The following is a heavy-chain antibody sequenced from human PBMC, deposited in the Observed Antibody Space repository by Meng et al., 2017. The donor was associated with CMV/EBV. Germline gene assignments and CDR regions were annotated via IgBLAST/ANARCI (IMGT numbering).Heavy chain of an antibody. J-gene: IGHJ6*02. D-gene: IGHD2-2*01. Sequence: GESLKISCAASGFTFSSYAMHWVRQAPGKGLVWVSRINSDGSSTSYADSVKGRFTISRDNAKNTLYLQMNSLRAEDTAVYYCARSRGYCSSTSCSSVSGGTGYYYYYGMDVWGQGTTVTVSS. CDR3: ARSRGYCSSTSCSSVSGGTGYYYYYGMDV. V-gene: IGHV3-74*01. CDR2: INSDGSST. CDR1: GFTFSSYA.